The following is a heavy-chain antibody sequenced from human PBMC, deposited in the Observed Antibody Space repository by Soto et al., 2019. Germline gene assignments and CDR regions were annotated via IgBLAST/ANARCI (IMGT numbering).Heavy chain of an antibody. CDR2: ISGSGGST. CDR1: GFTFSSYA. Sequence: EVQLLESGGGLVQPGGSLRLSCAASGFTFSSYAMSWVRQAPGKGLEWVSAISGSGGSTYYADSVKGRFTISRDNSKNTLYLQLNGLRAEDTAVYYCAKDVAPIEAQTYDYWGQGTLVTVSS. V-gene: IGHV3-23*01. D-gene: IGHD3-22*01. CDR3: AKDVAPIEAQTYDY. J-gene: IGHJ4*02.